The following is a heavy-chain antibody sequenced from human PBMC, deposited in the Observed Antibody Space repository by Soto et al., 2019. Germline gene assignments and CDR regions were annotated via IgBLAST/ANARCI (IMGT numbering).Heavy chain of an antibody. Sequence: PGESLKISCKGSGYSFTSYWIGWVRQMPGKGLEWMGIIYPGDSDTRYSPSFQGQVTISADKSISTAYLQWSSLKASDTAMYYCARSSIRRREMATRGAYFDYWGQGTLVTVSS. V-gene: IGHV5-51*01. CDR2: IYPGDSDT. CDR1: GYSFTSYW. J-gene: IGHJ4*02. D-gene: IGHD2-2*01. CDR3: ARSSIRRREMATRGAYFDY.